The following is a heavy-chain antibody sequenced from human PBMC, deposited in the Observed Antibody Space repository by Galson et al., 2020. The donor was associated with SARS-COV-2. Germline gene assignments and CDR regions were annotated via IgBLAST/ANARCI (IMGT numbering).Heavy chain of an antibody. V-gene: IGHV5-51*01. CDR3: ARVGDPITMVRGVIITPPDY. D-gene: IGHD3-10*01. CDR2: IYPGDSDT. CDR1: GYSFTSYW. Sequence: KIGESLKISCKGSGYSFTSYWIGWVRQMPGKGLEWMGIIYPGDSDTRYSPSFQGQVTISADKSISTAYLQWSSLKASDTAMYYCARVGDPITMVRGVIITPPDYWGQGTLVTVSS. J-gene: IGHJ4*02.